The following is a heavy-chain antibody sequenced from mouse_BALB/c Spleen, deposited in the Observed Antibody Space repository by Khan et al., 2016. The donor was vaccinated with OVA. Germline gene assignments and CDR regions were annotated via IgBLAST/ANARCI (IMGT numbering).Heavy chain of an antibody. D-gene: IGHD2-3*01. V-gene: IGHV14-3*02. CDR3: ARPSYDPRDFEV. Sequence: VQLKESGAELVKPGASVKLSCTASGFTITDTYLHWVKQRPEQGLEWIGRIAPANGNTQYDPKFQGQAAITSDTSSNTSYLQLNSLTSEDTAVYYGARPSYDPRDFEVWGAGTTVTVSS. CDR1: GFTITDTY. J-gene: IGHJ1*01. CDR2: IAPANGNT.